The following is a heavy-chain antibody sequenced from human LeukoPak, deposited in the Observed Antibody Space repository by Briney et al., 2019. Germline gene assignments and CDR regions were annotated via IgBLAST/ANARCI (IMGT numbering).Heavy chain of an antibody. J-gene: IGHJ4*02. Sequence: GGSRRLSCAASGFTFSSYPMSWVRQAPGKGLEWVSAISGSCGSTDSAHSVKGRFSISREHFKKTLYLQMNSLRAEDTAVYYCAKGGLCGGDCKGVFDYWGQGTLVTVSS. CDR1: GFTFSSYP. CDR2: ISGSCGST. D-gene: IGHD2-21*02. CDR3: AKGGLCGGDCKGVFDY. V-gene: IGHV3-23*01.